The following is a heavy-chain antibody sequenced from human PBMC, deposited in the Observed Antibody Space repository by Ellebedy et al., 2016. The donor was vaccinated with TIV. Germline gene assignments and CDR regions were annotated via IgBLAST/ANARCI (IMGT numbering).Heavy chain of an antibody. D-gene: IGHD3-9*01. CDR2: IKSKTDGGTT. Sequence: GESLKISCAASGFTFSNAWMSWVRQAPGKGLEWVGRIKSKTDGGTTDYAAPVKGRFTISRDDSKNTLYLQMNSLKTEDTAVYYCTTDSLYDILTGPDYWGQGTLVTVSS. CDR1: GFTFSNAW. CDR3: TTDSLYDILTGPDY. V-gene: IGHV3-15*01. J-gene: IGHJ4*02.